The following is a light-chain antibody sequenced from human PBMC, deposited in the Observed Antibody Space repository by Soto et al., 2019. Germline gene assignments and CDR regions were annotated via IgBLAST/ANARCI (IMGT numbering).Light chain of an antibody. CDR1: SSDIGAGYD. Sequence: QSVLTQPPSMSGAPGQRVTISCTGSSSDIGAGYDVHWYQQFPGTAPKLLIYSNINRPSGVPDRFSGSKSGTSASLAIAGLQAEDEADYYCQSYVSSLGGSKGVFGGGTKLTVL. J-gene: IGLJ3*02. CDR3: QSYVSSLGGSKGV. V-gene: IGLV1-40*01. CDR2: SNI.